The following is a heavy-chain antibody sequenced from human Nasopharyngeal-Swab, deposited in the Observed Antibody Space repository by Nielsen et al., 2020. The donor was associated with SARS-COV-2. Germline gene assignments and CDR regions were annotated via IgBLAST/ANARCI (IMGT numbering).Heavy chain of an antibody. J-gene: IGHJ4*02. V-gene: IGHV3-73*01. Sequence: GGSLRLSCAASGFTFSDSAIHWVRQASGKGLGWVGRIRSKGNSYATAYAASVKGRFTISRDDSKNTAYLQMNSLITEDTAVYYCTRCGGSCYTGKDYWGQGTLVTVSS. CDR1: GFTFSDSA. CDR3: TRCGGSCYTGKDY. CDR2: IRSKGNSYAT. D-gene: IGHD2-15*01.